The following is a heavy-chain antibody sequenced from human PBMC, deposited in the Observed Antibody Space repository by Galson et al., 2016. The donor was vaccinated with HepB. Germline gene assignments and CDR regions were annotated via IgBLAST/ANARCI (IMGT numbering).Heavy chain of an antibody. CDR1: GYSFTHRY. D-gene: IGHD2-2*03. V-gene: IGHV1-45*02. CDR2: ITPFNGNT. CDR3: ARSLVGIAVVPADIYVLRLHQGPIGLPPGTLLQEHL. Sequence: SVKVSCKASGYSFTHRYLHWVRQAPGQALEWMGWITPFNGNTNHAQKFQDRVTITRDRSMSIAYMELSSLRSEDTAMYYCARSLVGIAVVPADIYVLRLHQGPIGLPPGTLLQEHLWG. J-gene: IGHJ6*01.